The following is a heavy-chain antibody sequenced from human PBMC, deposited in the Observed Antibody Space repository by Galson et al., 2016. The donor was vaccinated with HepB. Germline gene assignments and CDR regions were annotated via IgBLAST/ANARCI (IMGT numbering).Heavy chain of an antibody. CDR1: GFTFRSYA. J-gene: IGHJ3*01. CDR3: ARGEWERPPPVGFDL. CDR2: ISHDGASN. V-gene: IGHV3-30*04. Sequence: SLRLSCAASGFTFRSYAMHWVRQAPGKGLEWVAVISHDGASNYHTHSVKGRFTISRDNSKNTLFLQMKSLRLEDTAIYYCARGEWERPPPVGFDLWGQGTVVTVSS. D-gene: IGHD1-26*01.